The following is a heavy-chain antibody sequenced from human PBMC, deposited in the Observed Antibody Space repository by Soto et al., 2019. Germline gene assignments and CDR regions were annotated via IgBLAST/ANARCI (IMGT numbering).Heavy chain of an antibody. D-gene: IGHD5-18*01. J-gene: IGHJ4*02. Sequence: PGGSLRLSCAASGFTFSSYGMHWVRQAPGKGLEWVAVISYDGSNKYYADSVKGRFTISRDNSKNTLYLQMYSLRAEDTAVYYCAKSLYSYGYFFDYWGQGTLVTVSS. V-gene: IGHV3-30*18. CDR1: GFTFSSYG. CDR3: AKSLYSYGYFFDY. CDR2: ISYDGSNK.